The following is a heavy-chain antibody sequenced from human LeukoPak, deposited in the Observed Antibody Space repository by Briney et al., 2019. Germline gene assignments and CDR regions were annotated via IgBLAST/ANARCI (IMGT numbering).Heavy chain of an antibody. CDR2: IYYSGST. J-gene: IGHJ5*02. CDR3: ARHRYYYDSSGHYYQP. D-gene: IGHD3-22*01. Sequence: SETLSLTCTVSGASISSYYWSCIRQPPGKGLEWLGYIYYSGSTNYNPSLKSRVTISVDTSKNQFSLRLSSVTAADTAVYYCARHRYYYDSSGHYYQPWGQGTLVTVSS. CDR1: GASISSYY. V-gene: IGHV4-59*01.